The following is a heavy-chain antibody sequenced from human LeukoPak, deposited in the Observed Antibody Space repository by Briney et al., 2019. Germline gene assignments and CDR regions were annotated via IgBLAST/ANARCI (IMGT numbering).Heavy chain of an antibody. Sequence: GGSLRLSCTASGFTFGDYAMSWFRQAPGKGLEWVGFIRSKAYGGTTEYAASVKGRFTISRDDSKSIAYLQMNSLRAEDTAVYYCARDDFDSSVSLIYYMDVWGKGTTVTVSS. CDR1: GFTFGDYA. CDR3: ARDDFDSSVSLIYYMDV. CDR2: IRSKAYGGTT. V-gene: IGHV3-49*03. J-gene: IGHJ6*03. D-gene: IGHD3-22*01.